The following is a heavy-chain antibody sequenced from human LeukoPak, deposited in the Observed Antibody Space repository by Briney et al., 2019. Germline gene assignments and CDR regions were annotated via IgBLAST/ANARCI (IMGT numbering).Heavy chain of an antibody. CDR3: ARRGEGYSSSWYLN. D-gene: IGHD6-13*01. J-gene: IGHJ4*02. Sequence: GGSLRLSCAASGFTISSYWMNWVRQAPGKGLEWVANIKQDGSEKKYVDSVKGRFTISRDNAKNSLYLQMNSLRAEDTAVYYCARRGEGYSSSWYLNWGQGTLVTVSS. CDR2: IKQDGSEK. V-gene: IGHV3-7*01. CDR1: GFTISSYW.